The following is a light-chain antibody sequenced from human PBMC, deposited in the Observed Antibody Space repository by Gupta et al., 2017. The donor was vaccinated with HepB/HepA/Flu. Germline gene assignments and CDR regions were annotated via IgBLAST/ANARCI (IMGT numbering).Light chain of an antibody. CDR2: GAS. CDR1: HTVRTSY. Sequence: VLTQSPATLSLSPGDTATRSCRASHTVRTSYLVWYQQKPGQAPRLLIHGASTRATGVPDRFSGSGSDTEFTLTIRGREPEDFAVYYCHEEVSSSHSFGRGTMVE. CDR3: HEEVSSSHS. V-gene: IGKV3-20*01. J-gene: IGKJ4*01.